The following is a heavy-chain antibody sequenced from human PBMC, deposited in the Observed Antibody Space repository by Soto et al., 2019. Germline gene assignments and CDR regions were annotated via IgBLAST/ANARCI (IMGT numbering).Heavy chain of an antibody. CDR2: VYHSGNT. V-gene: IGHV4-4*02. CDR1: GDSISSDKW. D-gene: IGHD2-21*01. J-gene: IGHJ1*01. CDR3: TRGGDPYKTGH. Sequence: SETLSLTCAVSGDSISSDKWWSWVRQPPGKGLEWIGEVYHSGNTNYNPSLKSRVIISVDKPKNQFSLKLSSVTDADTAMYYCTRGGDPYKTGHWGQG.